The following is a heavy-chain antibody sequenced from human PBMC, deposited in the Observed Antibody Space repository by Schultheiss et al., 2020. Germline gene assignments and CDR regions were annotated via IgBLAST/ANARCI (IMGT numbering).Heavy chain of an antibody. V-gene: IGHV1-46*04. CDR3: ARAMRDSSGYEWDY. CDR2: INPTGGST. D-gene: IGHD3-22*01. Sequence: ASVKVSCKASGYTFSSYYILWVRQAPEQGLEWMGIINPTGGSTSYAETLQGRVTMTRDTSTSTVFMELSSLRSEDTAVYYCARAMRDSSGYEWDYWGLGTLVTVSS. J-gene: IGHJ4*02. CDR1: GYTFSSYY.